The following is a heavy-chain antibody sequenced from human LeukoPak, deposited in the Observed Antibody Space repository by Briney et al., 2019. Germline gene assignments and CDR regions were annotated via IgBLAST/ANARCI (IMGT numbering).Heavy chain of an antibody. CDR2: INPSGGST. J-gene: IGHJ1*01. CDR3: ARDSSDIRSLIAH. D-gene: IGHD2-15*01. Sequence: ASVKVSCKASGYTFTSYYMHWVRQAPGQGLEWMGIINPSGGSTSYAQKFQGRVTITADESTSTAYMELSSLRSEDTAVYYCARDSSDIRSLIAHWGQGTLVTVSS. V-gene: IGHV1-46*01. CDR1: GYTFTSYY.